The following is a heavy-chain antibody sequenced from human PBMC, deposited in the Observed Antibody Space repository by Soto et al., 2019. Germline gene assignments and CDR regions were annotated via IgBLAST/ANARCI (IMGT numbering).Heavy chain of an antibody. Sequence: QMQLVQSGPEVKKPGTSVKVSCKTSGFTFTSSAVQWVRQARGQRREWIGWIVVGSGNTNYAQKFQERVTITRDMSTSTAYMELSSLRSEDTAVYYCAAGPRLAMAAVDYWGQGTLVTVSS. D-gene: IGHD6-19*01. CDR2: IVVGSGNT. J-gene: IGHJ4*02. V-gene: IGHV1-58*01. CDR3: AAGPRLAMAAVDY. CDR1: GFTFTSSA.